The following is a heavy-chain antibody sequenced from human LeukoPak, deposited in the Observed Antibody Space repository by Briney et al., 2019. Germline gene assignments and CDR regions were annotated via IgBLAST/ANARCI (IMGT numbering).Heavy chain of an antibody. CDR2: IRYDGSNK. V-gene: IGHV3-30*02. CDR1: GFTFSSYG. CDR3: AKDLQFSHGYSYGGGLDY. D-gene: IGHD5-18*01. Sequence: PGGSLRLSCAASGFTFSSYGMHWVRQAPGKGLEWVAFIRYDGSNKYYADSVKGRFTISRDNSKNTLYLQMNSLRAEDTAVYYCAKDLQFSHGYSYGGGLDYWGQGTLVTVSS. J-gene: IGHJ4*02.